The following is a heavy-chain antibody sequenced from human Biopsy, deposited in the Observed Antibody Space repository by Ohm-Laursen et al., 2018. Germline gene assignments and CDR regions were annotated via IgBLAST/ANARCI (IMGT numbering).Heavy chain of an antibody. V-gene: IGHV3-23*01. Sequence: SLRLSCSASGFTFSIYSMTWVRQAPGKGLEWVAGITGGGDRTYYADSVKGRFTISGDNSKNTLFLQMNSLRAEDTALYYCAKDGYYDILTGPPSDYWGQGTLVTVSS. CDR3: AKDGYYDILTGPPSDY. CDR1: GFTFSIYS. J-gene: IGHJ4*02. CDR2: ITGGGDRT. D-gene: IGHD3-9*01.